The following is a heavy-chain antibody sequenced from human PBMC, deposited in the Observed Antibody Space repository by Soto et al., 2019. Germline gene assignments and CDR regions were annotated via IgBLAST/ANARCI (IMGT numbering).Heavy chain of an antibody. D-gene: IGHD6-13*01. CDR2: IYYSGST. CDR3: ARDSSRSYYYYGMDV. J-gene: IGHJ6*02. CDR1: GGSISSGDYY. V-gene: IGHV4-30-4*01. Sequence: SETLSLTCTVSGGSISSGDYYWSWIRQPPGKGLEWIGYIYYSGSTYYNPSLKSRVTISVDTSKNQFSLKLSSVTAADTAVYYCARDSSRSYYYYGMDVWGQGTTVTVSS.